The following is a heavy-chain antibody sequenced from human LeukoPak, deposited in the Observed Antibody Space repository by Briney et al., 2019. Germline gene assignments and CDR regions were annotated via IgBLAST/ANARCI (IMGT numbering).Heavy chain of an antibody. J-gene: IGHJ4*02. CDR3: ARLYYDSSGYYPFDY. V-gene: IGHV4-59*08. CDR1: GGSISSYY. Sequence: SETLSLTCTVSGGSISSYYWSWIRQPPGKGLEWIGYIYDSGRTNYNPSLKSRVTISVDTSKNQFSLKLSSVTAADTAVYYCARLYYDSSGYYPFDYWGQGTLVTVSS. CDR2: IYDSGRT. D-gene: IGHD3-22*01.